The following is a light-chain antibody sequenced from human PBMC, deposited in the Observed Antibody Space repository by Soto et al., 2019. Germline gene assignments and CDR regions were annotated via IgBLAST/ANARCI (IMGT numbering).Light chain of an antibody. CDR3: FSFTTTRTHV. V-gene: IGLV2-14*01. CDR1: ISDIGAYDY. J-gene: IGLJ1*01. Sequence: QSLLTQPSSLSGSPGQSITISCTGTISDIGAYDYVSWFQQHPGKAPKLMISEVNNRPSGVSNRFSGSKSGNTAYLTISGLQVEDEAEYFCFSFTTTRTHVFRNGTKVT. CDR2: EVN.